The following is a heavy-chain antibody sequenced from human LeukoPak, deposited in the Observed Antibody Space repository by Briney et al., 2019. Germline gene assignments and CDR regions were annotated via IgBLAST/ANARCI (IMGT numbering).Heavy chain of an antibody. D-gene: IGHD3-3*01. V-gene: IGHV1-8*02. CDR1: GYTFTTYA. J-gene: IGHJ4*02. CDR3: ARERLIWSGYSTFDY. CDR2: MNPNSGNT. Sequence: GASVKVSCGASGYTFTTYAINWVRQATGQGLEWMGWMNPNSGNTGYAQKFQGRVTMTRDTSISTAYMELSRLRSDDTAVYYCARERLIWSGYSTFDYWGQGTLVTVSS.